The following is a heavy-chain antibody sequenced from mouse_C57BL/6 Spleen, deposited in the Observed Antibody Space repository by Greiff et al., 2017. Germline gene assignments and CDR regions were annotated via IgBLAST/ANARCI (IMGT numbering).Heavy chain of an antibody. CDR2: ISNLAYSI. V-gene: IGHV5-15*01. Sequence: EVKLMESGGGLVQPGGSLKLSCAASGFTFSDYGMAWVRQAPRKGPEWVAFISNLAYSIYYADTVTGRFTISRENAKNTLYLEMSSLRSEDPAMYYCARGGTVVAPYYFDYWGQGTTRTVSS. CDR1: GFTFSDYG. D-gene: IGHD1-1*01. J-gene: IGHJ2*01. CDR3: ARGGTVVAPYYFDY.